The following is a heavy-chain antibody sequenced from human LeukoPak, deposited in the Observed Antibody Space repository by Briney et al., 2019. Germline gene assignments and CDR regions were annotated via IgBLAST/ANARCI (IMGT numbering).Heavy chain of an antibody. D-gene: IGHD6-13*01. Sequence: PGGSLRLSCAASGFTVSSNYMSWVRQAPGKGLEWVSVIYSGGSTYYADSVKGRFTISRDNAKNSLYLQMNSLRAEDTAVYYCARDLAAAGTLTDYWGQGTLVTVSS. CDR2: IYSGGST. CDR3: ARDLAAAGTLTDY. J-gene: IGHJ4*02. V-gene: IGHV3-66*01. CDR1: GFTVSSNY.